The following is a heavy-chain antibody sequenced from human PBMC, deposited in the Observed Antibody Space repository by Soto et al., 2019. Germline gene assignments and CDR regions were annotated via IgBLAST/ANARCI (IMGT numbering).Heavy chain of an antibody. CDR1: GGSISSGDYY. Sequence: SETLSLTCTVSGGSISSGDYYWSWIRQPPGKGLEWIGYIYYSGSTYYNPSLKSRVTISVDTSKNQFSLKLSSVTAADTAVYYCARGGDTVHGQYYYYGMDVWGQGTTVTVSS. CDR2: IYYSGST. D-gene: IGHD4-17*01. V-gene: IGHV4-30-4*01. CDR3: ARGGDTVHGQYYYYGMDV. J-gene: IGHJ6*02.